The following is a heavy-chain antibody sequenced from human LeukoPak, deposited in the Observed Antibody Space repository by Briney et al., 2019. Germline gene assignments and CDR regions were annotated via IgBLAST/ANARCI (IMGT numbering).Heavy chain of an antibody. D-gene: IGHD3-22*01. CDR2: IIPIFGTA. Sequence: GASVKVSCKASGGTFSSYTISWVRQAPGQGLEWMGGIIPIFGTANYAQKFQGRVTITADESTSTAYMELSSLRSEDTAVYYCARLYDSSGYDDYWGQGTLVTVSS. CDR1: GGTFSSYT. V-gene: IGHV1-69*13. J-gene: IGHJ4*02. CDR3: ARLYDSSGYDDY.